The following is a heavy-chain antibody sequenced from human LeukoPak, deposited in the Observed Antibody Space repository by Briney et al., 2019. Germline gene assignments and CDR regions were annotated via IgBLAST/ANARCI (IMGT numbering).Heavy chain of an antibody. CDR1: GYSISSGYY. CDR3: ARHQVLTAEGVDY. V-gene: IGHV4-38-2*02. CDR2: IYHSGST. J-gene: IGHJ4*02. D-gene: IGHD2-21*02. Sequence: SETLSLTCTVSGYSISSGYYWGWIRQPPGKGLEWIGSIYHSGSTYYNPSLKSRVTISVDTSKNQFSLKLSSVTAADTAVYYCARHQVLTAEGVDYWGQGTLVTVSS.